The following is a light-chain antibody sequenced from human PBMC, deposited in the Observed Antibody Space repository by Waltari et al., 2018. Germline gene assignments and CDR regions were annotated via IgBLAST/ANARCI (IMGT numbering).Light chain of an antibody. V-gene: IGKV1-8*01. CDR3: QQYFSYPLYT. Sequence: AIRMTQSPSSLSASTGDRVTITCRASQSISSYLAWYQQKPGKAPKLLIYAASTLQSWVPSRFSGSGSGTDFTLTISCLQSEDFATYYCQQYFSYPLYTFGQGTKLEIK. J-gene: IGKJ2*01. CDR1: QSISSY. CDR2: AAS.